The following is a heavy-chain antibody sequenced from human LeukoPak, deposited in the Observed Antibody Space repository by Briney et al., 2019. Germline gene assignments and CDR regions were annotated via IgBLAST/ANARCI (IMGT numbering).Heavy chain of an antibody. D-gene: IGHD2-2*01. CDR3: AKDGGGYCSSTSCYRYYYYYMDV. V-gene: IGHV3-30*02. CDR2: IRYDGSNK. CDR1: GFTFSSYA. J-gene: IGHJ6*03. Sequence: GGSLRLSCAASGFTFSSYAMSWVRQAPGKGLEWVAFIRYDGSNKYYADSVKGRFTISRDNSKNTLYLQMNSLRAEDTAVYYCAKDGGGYCSSTSCYRYYYYYMDVWGKGTTVTVSS.